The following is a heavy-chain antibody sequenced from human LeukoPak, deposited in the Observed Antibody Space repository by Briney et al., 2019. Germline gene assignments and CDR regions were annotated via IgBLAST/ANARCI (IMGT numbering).Heavy chain of an antibody. CDR2: IYYSGST. Sequence: SQTLSLTCTVSGGSISSGGYYWSWIRQHPGKGLEWIGYIYYSGSTYYNPSLKSRVTISVDTSKNQFSLKLSSVTAADTAVYYCARLVRGVADVFDIWGQGTMVTVSS. CDR3: ARLVRGVADVFDI. V-gene: IGHV4-31*03. CDR1: GGSISSGGYY. J-gene: IGHJ3*02. D-gene: IGHD3-10*01.